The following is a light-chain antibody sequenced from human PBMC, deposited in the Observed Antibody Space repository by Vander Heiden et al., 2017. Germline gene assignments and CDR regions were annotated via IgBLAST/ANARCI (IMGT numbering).Light chain of an antibody. V-gene: IGKV4-1*01. CDR1: QSVLYSSNNKNY. Sequence: DIVLTQSPNSLAVSLGERATINCKSSQSVLYSSNNKNYLAWYQQKPGQPPKLLIYWASTRESGVPDRFSGSGSGTDFTLTISSLQAEGVAVYYCQQYYSTPYTFGQGTKLEIK. CDR3: QQYYSTPYT. CDR2: WAS. J-gene: IGKJ2*01.